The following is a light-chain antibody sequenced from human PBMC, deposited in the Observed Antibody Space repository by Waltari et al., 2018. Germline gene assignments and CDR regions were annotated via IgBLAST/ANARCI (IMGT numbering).Light chain of an antibody. CDR3: QQYDNLLMYT. J-gene: IGKJ2*01. Sequence: DIQMTQSPSSLSASVGDRVPITCQASQDISNYLNWYQQKPGKAPKLLIYDASNLETGVPSRFSGSGSGTDFTFTISSLQPEDIATYYCQQYDNLLMYTFGQGTKLEIK. CDR1: QDISNY. CDR2: DAS. V-gene: IGKV1-33*01.